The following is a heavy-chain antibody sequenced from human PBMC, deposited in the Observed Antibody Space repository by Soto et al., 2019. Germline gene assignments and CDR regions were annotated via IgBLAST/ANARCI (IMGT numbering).Heavy chain of an antibody. J-gene: IGHJ4*02. D-gene: IGHD6-6*01. CDR2: IGTAGDT. CDR1: GFTFSSYD. Sequence: GVSLRLSCAASGFTFSSYDMHWVRQATGKGLEWVSAIGTAGDTYYPGSLKGRFTISRXXXXXXLXLXMXXXRAGDTAVYYCARGRRIAARPVYFDYWGQGTLVTAPQ. V-gene: IGHV3-13*01. CDR3: ARGRRIAARPVYFDY.